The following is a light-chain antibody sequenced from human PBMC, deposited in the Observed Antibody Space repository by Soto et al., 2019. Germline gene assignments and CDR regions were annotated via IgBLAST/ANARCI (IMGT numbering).Light chain of an antibody. CDR2: DAS. Sequence: IVLTQSPATLSVSQGERATLSCRASQSLYSNLAWYQQKPGQAPRLLIYDASNRATGIPARFSGSGSGTDFTLTISSLEPEDIAVYYCQQRSNWRVTFGGGTKVDIK. J-gene: IGKJ4*01. CDR3: QQRSNWRVT. V-gene: IGKV3-11*01. CDR1: QSLYSN.